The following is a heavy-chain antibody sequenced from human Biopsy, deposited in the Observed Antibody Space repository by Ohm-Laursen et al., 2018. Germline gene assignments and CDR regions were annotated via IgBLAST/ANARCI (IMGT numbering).Heavy chain of an antibody. CDR2: IYNSETT. CDR1: GDSISTSTTYY. J-gene: IGHJ5*02. CDR3: ARHPTGFWFDP. V-gene: IGHV4-39*01. Sequence: PSDTLSLTCTVSGDSISTSTTYYWVWLRQPPGKGLEWIGSIYNSETTFYNPSLKSRVAISVDTSTNQFSLKVSSVTAADTALYYCARHPTGFWFDPWGHGTLVTVSS.